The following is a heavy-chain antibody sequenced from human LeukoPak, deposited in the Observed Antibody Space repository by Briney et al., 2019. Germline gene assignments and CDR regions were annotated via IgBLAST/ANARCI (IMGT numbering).Heavy chain of an antibody. CDR3: ARHHDYGPDY. D-gene: IGHD4/OR15-4a*01. CDR1: AYRFTVHY. Sequence: ASVKVSCKTSAYRFTVHYLHWLRQAPGQGLEWMGWIKTDSGATTFAQICQGWVTMTSDTSINTADMELSSLTSDDTAMYYCARHHDYGPDYWGQGTLVTVSA. J-gene: IGHJ4*02. V-gene: IGHV1-2*04. CDR2: IKTDSGAT.